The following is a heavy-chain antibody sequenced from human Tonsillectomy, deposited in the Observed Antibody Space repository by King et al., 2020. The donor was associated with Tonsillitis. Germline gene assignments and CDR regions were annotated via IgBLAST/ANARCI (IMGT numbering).Heavy chain of an antibody. CDR2: ITWSSGLI. Sequence: VQLVESGGGLVQPGRSLRLSCGASGFTFDDYAMHWVRQAPGKGLEWVSGITWSSGLIGYADSVKGRFTISRDNAKNSLYLQMNSLRDEDTALYYCARVPLNGHYVGYFDYWGQGAL. V-gene: IGHV3-9*01. CDR1: GFTFDDYA. J-gene: IGHJ4*02. CDR3: ARVPLNGHYVGYFDY. D-gene: IGHD2-15*01.